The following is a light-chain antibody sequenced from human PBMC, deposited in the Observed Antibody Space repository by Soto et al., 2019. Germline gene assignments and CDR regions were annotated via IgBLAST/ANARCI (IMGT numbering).Light chain of an antibody. CDR1: QNIYRW. J-gene: IGKJ1*01. CDR3: QHYSGYPWT. Sequence: DIQMTQSPSTLSASVGDRVTITCRASQNIYRWLAWYQQKPGKAPNLLIYDASSLQSGVPSRFSGSGSGTEFTLTISRLHPDDFGTYYCQHYSGYPWTFGQGTKVESK. V-gene: IGKV1-5*01. CDR2: DAS.